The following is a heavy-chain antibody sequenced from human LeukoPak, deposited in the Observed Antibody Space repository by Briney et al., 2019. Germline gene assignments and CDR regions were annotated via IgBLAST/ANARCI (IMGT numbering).Heavy chain of an antibody. V-gene: IGHV3-21*01. D-gene: IGHD6-19*01. CDR2: ISSSSSYI. CDR1: GFTFSSYS. Sequence: PGGSLRLSCAASGFTFSSYSMNWVRQAPGKGLEWVSSISSSSSYIYYADSVKGRFTISRDNAKNSLYLQMNSLRAEDTAVYYCARVEAMAVVGTPLDYYGMDVWGQGTTVTVSS. J-gene: IGHJ6*02. CDR3: ARVEAMAVVGTPLDYYGMDV.